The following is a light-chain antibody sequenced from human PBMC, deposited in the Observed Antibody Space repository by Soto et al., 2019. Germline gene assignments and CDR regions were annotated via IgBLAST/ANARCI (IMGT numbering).Light chain of an antibody. J-gene: IGLJ1*01. CDR3: SSYTSSSTPVV. Sequence: QSVLTQPASVSGSPGQSITISCTGTSSDVGGYNYVSWYQQHPGKAPKLIIYEVSSRPSGVSNRFSGSKSGNTASLTISGLQAEDEADYYCSSYTSSSTPVVFGTGTKVTVL. V-gene: IGLV2-14*01. CDR2: EVS. CDR1: SSDVGGYNY.